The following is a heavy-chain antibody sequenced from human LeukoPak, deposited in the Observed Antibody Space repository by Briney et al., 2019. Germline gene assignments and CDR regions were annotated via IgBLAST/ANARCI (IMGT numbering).Heavy chain of an antibody. D-gene: IGHD4-23*01. CDR1: GGSISTYY. CDR2: IYYTGST. CDR3: ARVGFGNTPHPIDY. J-gene: IGHJ4*02. V-gene: IGHV4-59*01. Sequence: SETRSLTCTVSGGSISTYYWSWIRQPPGKGLEWIGYIYYTGSTNYNPSLKSRVTISVDTSKNQFSLELTSVTAEDTAVYYCARVGFGNTPHPIDYWGQGTLVTVSS.